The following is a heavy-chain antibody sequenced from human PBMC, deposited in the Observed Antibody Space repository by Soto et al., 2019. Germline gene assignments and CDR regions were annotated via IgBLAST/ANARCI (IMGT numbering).Heavy chain of an antibody. V-gene: IGHV1-69*13. CDR3: ARTEWGDYYDSSGYFLKHFDY. D-gene: IGHD3-22*01. Sequence: SVKVYCKASGGTFSSYAISWVRQAPGQGLEWMGGIIPIFGTANYAQKFQGRVTITADESTSTAYMELSSLRSEDTAVYYCARTEWGDYYDSSGYFLKHFDYWGQGTLVTVSS. CDR2: IIPIFGTA. CDR1: GGTFSSYA. J-gene: IGHJ4*02.